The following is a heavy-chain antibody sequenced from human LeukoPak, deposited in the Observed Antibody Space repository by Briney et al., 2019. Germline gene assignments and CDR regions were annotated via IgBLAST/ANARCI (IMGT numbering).Heavy chain of an antibody. CDR3: ARDKSGDYYDSSGYSDYYYMDV. Sequence: PSETLSLTCTVSGGSISSYYWSRIRQPAGKGLEWIGRIYTSGSTNYNPSLKSRVTISVDKSKNQFSLKLSSVTAADTAVYYCARDKSGDYYDSSGYSDYYYMDVWGKGTTVTVSS. J-gene: IGHJ6*03. CDR2: IYTSGST. CDR1: GGSISSYY. V-gene: IGHV4-4*07. D-gene: IGHD3-22*01.